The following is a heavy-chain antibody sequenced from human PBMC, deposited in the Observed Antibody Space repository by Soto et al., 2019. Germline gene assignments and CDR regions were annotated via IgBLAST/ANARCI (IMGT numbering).Heavy chain of an antibody. CDR1: GLTFSSYG. Sequence: GGSLRLSCAASGLTFSSYGMHWVRQAPGKGLEWVAVISDDGSNKYYADSVKGRFTISRDNSKNTLFLQVNSLRTEDTAVYYCAKSRDMGGNGYIFDFWAQRTPVTVSS. CDR3: AKSRDMGGNGYIFDF. D-gene: IGHD5-12*01. CDR2: ISDDGSNK. J-gene: IGHJ4*02. V-gene: IGHV3-30*18.